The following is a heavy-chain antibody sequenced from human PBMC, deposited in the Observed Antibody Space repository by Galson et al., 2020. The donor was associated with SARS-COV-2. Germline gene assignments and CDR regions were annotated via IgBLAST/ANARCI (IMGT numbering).Heavy chain of an antibody. CDR1: GGSFSGYY. CDR3: ARGAVVVDRVGKGVRYGMDV. CDR2: INQSGGT. J-gene: IGHJ6*02. Sequence: SETLSLTCAVHGGSFSGYYWSWIRQPPGKGREWCGEINQSGGTNNNPSLKSRVTISVDTSKNQFSMKQSSAAAAYTAVYYCARGAVVVDRVGKGVRYGMDVWGQGTTVVVS. V-gene: IGHV4-34*01. D-gene: IGHD2-2*01.